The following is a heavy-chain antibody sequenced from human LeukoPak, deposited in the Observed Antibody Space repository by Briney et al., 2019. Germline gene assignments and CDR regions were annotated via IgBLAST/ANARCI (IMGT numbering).Heavy chain of an antibody. Sequence: AGGCLRLSCVASGLRFRSYAMNWVRQAPGKGLECVSTISDDSSFTYYADSVKGRSAISRNDSKNTLYLQMNNLKVEDTAVYYCAKGRCSGVGCDSFHSWGQGALVTVSS. V-gene: IGHV3-23*01. CDR3: AKGRCSGVGCDSFHS. J-gene: IGHJ4*02. CDR2: ISDDSSFT. CDR1: GLRFRSYA. D-gene: IGHD2-15*01.